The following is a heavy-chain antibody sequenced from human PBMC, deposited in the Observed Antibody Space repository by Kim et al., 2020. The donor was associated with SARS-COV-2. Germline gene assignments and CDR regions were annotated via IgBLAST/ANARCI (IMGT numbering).Heavy chain of an antibody. D-gene: IGHD3-3*01. Sequence: SETLSLTCTVSGGSISSSSYYWGWIRQPPGKGLEWIGSIYYSGSTYYNPSLKSRVTMSVDTSKNQFSLKLSSVTAADTAVYFCVRGVDFWSGPGVRNWFDPWGQGTLVTVSS. CDR2: IYYSGST. CDR1: GGSISSSSYY. V-gene: IGHV4-39*01. CDR3: VRGVDFWSGPGVRNWFDP. J-gene: IGHJ5*02.